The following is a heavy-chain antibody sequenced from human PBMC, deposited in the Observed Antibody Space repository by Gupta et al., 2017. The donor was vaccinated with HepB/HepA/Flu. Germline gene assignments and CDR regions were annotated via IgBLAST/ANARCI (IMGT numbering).Heavy chain of an antibody. CDR1: EFTFIDYS. CDR2: ISDSGYVI. J-gene: IGHJ3*02. Sequence: QVQLVESGVGLVKPGGSLRLSCAASEFTFIDYSMTWIRQAPGAGLEWLSDISDSGYVIQYADSVRGRFTVSRDNAKNSLYLQLTSLRAEDTAVYYCARRNDFWSGYHNFDIWGQGTMVTVSS. V-gene: IGHV3-11*01. CDR3: ARRNDFWSGYHNFDI. D-gene: IGHD3-3*01.